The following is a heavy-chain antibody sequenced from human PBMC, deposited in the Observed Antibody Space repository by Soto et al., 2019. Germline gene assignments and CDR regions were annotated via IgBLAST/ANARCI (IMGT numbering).Heavy chain of an antibody. J-gene: IGHJ6*02. CDR3: ASGTIYHSYGMDV. D-gene: IGHD2-2*01. V-gene: IGHV4-59*01. Sequence: PLETLSLPCTVSGGSISSFYGSWIRQPPGKGLEWIGYIYYSGITNYNPSLKSRVTISVDTSKNQFSLKLSSVTAADTAVYYCASGTIYHSYGMDVWGQGKMVTVSS. CDR1: GGSISSFY. CDR2: IYYSGIT.